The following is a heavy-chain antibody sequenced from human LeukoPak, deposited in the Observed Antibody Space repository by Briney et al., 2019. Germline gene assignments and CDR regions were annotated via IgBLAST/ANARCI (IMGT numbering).Heavy chain of an antibody. CDR1: GFTFSSNG. V-gene: IGHV3-30*18. D-gene: IGHD2-2*01. Sequence: GGSLRLSCAASGFTFSSNGMHWVRQAPGKGLEWVAVISYDGSNKYYADSVKGRFTISRDNSKNTLYLQMNSLRAEDTAVYYCAKASIVVVPAAIFDWGQGTLVTVSS. CDR3: AKASIVVVPAAIFD. J-gene: IGHJ4*02. CDR2: ISYDGSNK.